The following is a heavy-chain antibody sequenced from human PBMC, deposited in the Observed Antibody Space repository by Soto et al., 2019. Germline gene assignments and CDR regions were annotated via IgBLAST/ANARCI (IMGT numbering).Heavy chain of an antibody. J-gene: IGHJ5*02. D-gene: IGHD6-19*01. CDR3: ARDSVRIAVAGTLEWFDP. Sequence: ASVKVSCKASGYTFTSYGISWVRQAPGQGLEWMGWISAYNGNTNYAQKLQGRVTMTTDTSTSTAYMELRSLRSDDTAVYYCARDSVRIAVAGTLEWFDPWGQGTLVTVSS. V-gene: IGHV1-18*01. CDR2: ISAYNGNT. CDR1: GYTFTSYG.